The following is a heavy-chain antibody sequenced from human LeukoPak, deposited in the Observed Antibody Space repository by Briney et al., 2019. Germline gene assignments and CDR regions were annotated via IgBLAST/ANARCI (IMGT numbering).Heavy chain of an antibody. CDR1: GFTFSSYA. CDR2: ISGSGGST. D-gene: IGHD5-18*01. V-gene: IGHV3-23*01. J-gene: IGHJ4*02. Sequence: GGSLRLSCAASGFTFSSYAMSWVRQAPGKGLEWVSAISGSGGSTHYADSVKGRFTISRDNSKNTLYLQMNSLRAEDTAVYYCAPRPDTVMVKFDYWGQGTLVTVSS. CDR3: APRPDTVMVKFDY.